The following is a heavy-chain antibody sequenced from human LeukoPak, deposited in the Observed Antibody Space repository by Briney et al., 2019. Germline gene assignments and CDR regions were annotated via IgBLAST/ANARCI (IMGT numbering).Heavy chain of an antibody. CDR1: GGTYSSYA. V-gene: IGHV1-69*05. Sequence: ASSETRGGTYSSYAISWARQENGQGLEWMGGIIPIFGTANYAQKFQGRVTITTDESTSTAYMELSSLRSEDTAVYYCASPHSSGYYSDAFDIWGQGTMVTVSS. J-gene: IGHJ3*02. D-gene: IGHD3-22*01. CDR2: IIPIFGTA. CDR3: ASPHSSGYYSDAFDI.